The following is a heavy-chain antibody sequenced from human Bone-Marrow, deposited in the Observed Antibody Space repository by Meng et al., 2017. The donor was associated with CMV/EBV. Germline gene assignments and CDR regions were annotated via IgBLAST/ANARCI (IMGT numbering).Heavy chain of an antibody. V-gene: IGHV6-1*01. D-gene: IGHD6-13*01. CDR2: TYYRSKWYN. J-gene: IGHJ5*02. CDR3: ARDGRAIAAAGTGNWFDP. CDR1: GASVSSNSAA. Sequence: LRRSCTPSGASVSSNSAAWNWIRQSTSRGLEWLGRTYYRSKWYNDYAVSVKSRITINPDTSKNQFSLQPNSVTPEDMAVYYCARDGRAIAAAGTGNWFDPWGQGPLVPVSS.